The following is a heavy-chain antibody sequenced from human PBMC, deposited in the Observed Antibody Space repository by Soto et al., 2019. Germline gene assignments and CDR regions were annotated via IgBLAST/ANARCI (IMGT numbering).Heavy chain of an antibody. Sequence: ASVKVSCKASGYTFTSYGISWVRQAPGQGLEWMGGFDPEDGDTIYAQKLQGRVTMTEDTSTDTAYMELSSLRSEDTAVYYCATFTCSSTSCYEATFDYWGQGTLVTVSS. D-gene: IGHD2-2*01. CDR2: FDPEDGDT. J-gene: IGHJ4*02. CDR3: ATFTCSSTSCYEATFDY. V-gene: IGHV1-24*01. CDR1: GYTFTSYG.